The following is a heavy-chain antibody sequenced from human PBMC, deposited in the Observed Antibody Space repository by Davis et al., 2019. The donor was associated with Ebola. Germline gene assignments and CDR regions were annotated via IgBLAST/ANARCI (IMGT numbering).Heavy chain of an antibody. CDR3: GGDLDY. J-gene: IGHJ4*02. CDR1: GGSISSSSYY. CDR2: IYYSGST. V-gene: IGHV4-61*05. Sequence: SETLSLTCTVSGGSISSSSYYWSWIRQPPGKGLEWIGYIYYSGSTNYNPSLKSRVTISVDTSKNQFSLKLSSVTAADTAVYYCGGDLDYWGQGTLVTVSS. D-gene: IGHD3-16*01.